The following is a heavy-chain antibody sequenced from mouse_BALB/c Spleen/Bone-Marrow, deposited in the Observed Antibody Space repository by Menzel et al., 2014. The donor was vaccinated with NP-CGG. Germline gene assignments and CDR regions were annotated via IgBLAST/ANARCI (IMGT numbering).Heavy chain of an antibody. V-gene: IGHV7-3*02. CDR3: ARYFNWGLDY. CDR1: GFTFTDYY. J-gene: IGHJ2*01. CDR2: IRNKANGYTT. Sequence: EVKVVDSGGGLVQPGGSLRLSCATSGFTFTDYYMSWVRQPPGKALEWLGFIRNKANGYTTEYSASVKGRFTISRDNSQSSLYLQMNTLRAEDSATYYCARYFNWGLDYWGQGTPLTVSS. D-gene: IGHD4-1*01.